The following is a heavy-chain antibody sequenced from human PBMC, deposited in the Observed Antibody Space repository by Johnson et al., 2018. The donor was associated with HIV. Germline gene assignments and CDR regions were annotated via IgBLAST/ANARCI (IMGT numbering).Heavy chain of an antibody. D-gene: IGHD3-16*01. V-gene: IGHV3-20*04. J-gene: IGHJ3*01. CDR1: GFTFEDYV. CDR3: ARGQAGEGSTAGAFDV. Sequence: VQLVESGGGVIRPGGSLRLSCASSGFTFEDYVMSWVRQVPGKGLEWVSGMNWSGGSKGYAESVKGRFTCSRDNAENSLFLQMDSLRGEDTALYYCARGQAGEGSTAGAFDVWGQGTMVTVSS. CDR2: MNWSGGSK.